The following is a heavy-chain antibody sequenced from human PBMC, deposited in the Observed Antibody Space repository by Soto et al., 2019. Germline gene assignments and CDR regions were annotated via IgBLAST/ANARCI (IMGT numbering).Heavy chain of an antibody. Sequence: EVQLVESGGGLVQPGGSLTLSCVASGFMFSNYFMTWVRQAPGKGLEWVANIERDGSEKNYADSVKGRFTISRNNAKNSLYLQMNRPRAEDPAVYYRNGRRGWVSDFWGQGTHVAVSS. D-gene: IGHD6-19*01. CDR2: IERDGSEK. CDR1: GFMFSNYF. V-gene: IGHV3-7*03. CDR3: NGRRGWVSDF. J-gene: IGHJ4*02.